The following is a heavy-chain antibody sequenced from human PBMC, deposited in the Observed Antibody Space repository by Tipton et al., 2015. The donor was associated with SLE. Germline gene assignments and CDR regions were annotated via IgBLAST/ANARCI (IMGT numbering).Heavy chain of an antibody. D-gene: IGHD4-17*01. V-gene: IGHV4-39*07. CDR3: ARQVYGDYSPNWFDP. CDR1: GDSISNGDDY. J-gene: IGHJ5*02. Sequence: TLSLTCTVSGDSISNGDDYWSWIRQPPGKGLEWIGSIHYSGSTYDNPSLKSRVTISVDTSKNQFSLKLSSVAAADTAVYYCARQVYGDYSPNWFDPWGQGILVTVSS. CDR2: IHYSGST.